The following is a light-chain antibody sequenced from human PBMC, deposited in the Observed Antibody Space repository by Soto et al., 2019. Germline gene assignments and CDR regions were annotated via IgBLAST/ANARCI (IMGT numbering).Light chain of an antibody. CDR2: EGS. V-gene: IGLV2-23*01. J-gene: IGLJ2*01. Sequence: QSVLTQPAYVSGSPGQSVTISCTGTSSDVGSYNLVSWYQQHPGKAPKLMIYEGSKRPSGVSNRFSGSKSGNTASLTISGLQAEDEADYYCCSYAGSSTPVVFGGGTKVTVL. CDR3: CSYAGSSTPVV. CDR1: SSDVGSYNL.